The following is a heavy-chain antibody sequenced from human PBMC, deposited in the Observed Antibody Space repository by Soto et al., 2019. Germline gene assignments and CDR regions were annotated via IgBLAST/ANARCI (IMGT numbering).Heavy chain of an antibody. J-gene: IGHJ3*02. D-gene: IGHD3-22*01. CDR1: GFHLRCFG. CDR3: AREGLSSGYYTRAFDI. Sequence: GALRLPCAAFGFHLRCFGMHRVRQASGRGLEWVAVISNDGSNKYYADSVKGRFTISRDNSKNTLYLQMNSLRAEDTAVYYCAREGLSSGYYTRAFDIWGQGTMVTVSS. CDR2: ISNDGSNK. V-gene: IGHV3-30-3*01.